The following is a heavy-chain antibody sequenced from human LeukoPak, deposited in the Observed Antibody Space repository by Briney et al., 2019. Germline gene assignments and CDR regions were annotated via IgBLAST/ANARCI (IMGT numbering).Heavy chain of an antibody. CDR1: GYTFTGNF. D-gene: IGHD1/OR15-1a*01. V-gene: IGHV1-2*02. CDR3: ARDASLKQFDY. CDR2: INPNSGGT. J-gene: IGHJ4*02. Sequence: ASVKVSCKTSGYTFTGNFMHWVRQAPGQGPEWMGWINPNSGGTNYAQKFQGRVTMTRDTSISTAYMELSRLRSDDTAVYYCARDASLKQFDYWGQGTLVTVSS.